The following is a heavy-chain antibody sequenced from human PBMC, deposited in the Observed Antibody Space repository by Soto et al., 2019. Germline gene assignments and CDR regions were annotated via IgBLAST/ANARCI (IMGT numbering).Heavy chain of an antibody. V-gene: IGHV4-30-4*01. Sequence: QVQLQESGPGLVKPSQTLSLTCTVSGGSISSGDYYWSWIRQPPGKGLEWIGYIYYSGSTYYNPSLKSRVTIAVDTSKNQFSLKLSSVTAADTAVYYCARWADLLPRAFDIWGQGTMVTVSS. D-gene: IGHD3-10*01. CDR2: IYYSGST. J-gene: IGHJ3*02. CDR1: GGSISSGDYY. CDR3: ARWADLLPRAFDI.